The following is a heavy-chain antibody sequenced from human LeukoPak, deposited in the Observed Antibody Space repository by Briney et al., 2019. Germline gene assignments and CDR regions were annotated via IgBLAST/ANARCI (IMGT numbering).Heavy chain of an antibody. J-gene: IGHJ4*02. CDR1: GFPFSDAW. CDR3: TRYEGDDYFDN. CDR2: IESKTDSGTT. D-gene: IGHD3-16*01. V-gene: IGHV3-15*04. Sequence: GGSLRLSCAASGFPFSDAWMSWVRQAPGKGLEWVGRIESKTDSGTTEYAAPVKGRFTISRDDSKNTLYLQMNSLKTEDTAVYYCTRYEGDDYFDNWGQGTLVTVSS.